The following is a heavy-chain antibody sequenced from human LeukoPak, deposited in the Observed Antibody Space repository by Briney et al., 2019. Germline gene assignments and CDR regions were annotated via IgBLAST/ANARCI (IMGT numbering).Heavy chain of an antibody. V-gene: IGHV1-46*01. Sequence: ASVKVSCKASGYTFTSYYMHWVRQAPGQGLEWMGIINPSGGGTSYAQKFQGRVTMTRDMSTSTVYMELSSLRSEDTAVYYCARSCSSTSCHNWFDPWGQGTLVTVSS. J-gene: IGHJ5*02. CDR3: ARSCSSTSCHNWFDP. CDR2: INPSGGGT. D-gene: IGHD2-2*01. CDR1: GYTFTSYY.